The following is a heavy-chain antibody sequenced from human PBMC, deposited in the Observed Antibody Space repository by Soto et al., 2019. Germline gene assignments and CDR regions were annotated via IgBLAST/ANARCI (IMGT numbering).Heavy chain of an antibody. CDR3: AGAEDYDHWGGPPKYFDN. J-gene: IGHJ4*02. D-gene: IGHD3-3*01. CDR1: GFTFSSYA. CDR2: INQDGSEK. Sequence: PGGSLRLSCAASGFTFSSYAMSSVRQAPVKRLEWVANINQDGSEKQYVDYVKGRFTVSRDSAKKSIDLQLNSLRPEDTAVYYCAGAEDYDHWGGPPKYFDNWGQGTQVTVSS. V-gene: IGHV3-7*03.